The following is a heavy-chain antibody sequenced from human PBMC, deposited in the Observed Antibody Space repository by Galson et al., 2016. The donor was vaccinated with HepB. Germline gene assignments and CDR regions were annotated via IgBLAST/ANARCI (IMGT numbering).Heavy chain of an antibody. J-gene: IGHJ1*01. CDR3: TTLRPDYYESSGYLSN. D-gene: IGHD3-22*01. Sequence: SLRLSCAASGFTIPFSSVWMTWVRQAPGKGLEWVGRIKGKPDGGTTDYAAPVKGRFLISRHDSKNTLYLQMSSLKTEDTAMYYCTTLRPDYYESSGYLSNWGQGTLVTVSS. V-gene: IGHV3-15*01. CDR2: IKGKPDGGTT. CDR1: GFTIPFSSVW.